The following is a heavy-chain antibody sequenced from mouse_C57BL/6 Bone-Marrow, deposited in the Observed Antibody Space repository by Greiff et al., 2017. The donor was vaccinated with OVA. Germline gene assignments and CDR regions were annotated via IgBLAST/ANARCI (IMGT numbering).Heavy chain of an antibody. Sequence: QVQLKQPGAELVKPGASVKLSCKASGYTFTEYTIHWVKQRSGQGLEWIGWFYPGSGSIKYNEKFKDKATLTADKSSSTVYMELSRLTSEDSAVYFCARHEGVYYYGSTGFDVWGTGTTVTVSS. CDR3: ARHEGVYYYGSTGFDV. D-gene: IGHD1-1*01. V-gene: IGHV1-62-2*01. CDR1: GYTFTEYT. J-gene: IGHJ1*03. CDR2: FYPGSGSI.